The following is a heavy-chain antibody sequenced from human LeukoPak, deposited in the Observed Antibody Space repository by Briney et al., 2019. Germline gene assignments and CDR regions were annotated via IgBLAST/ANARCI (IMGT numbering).Heavy chain of an antibody. CDR2: INPNSGGT. CDR3: ATGAPYDILTDFDY. CDR1: GYTFTGYY. D-gene: IGHD3-9*01. Sequence: ASVKVSCKASGYTFTGYYMHWVRQAPGQGLEWMGWINPNSGGTNYAQKFQGRVTMTEDTSTDTAYMELSSLRSEDTAVYYCATGAPYDILTDFDYWGQGTLVTVSS. V-gene: IGHV1-2*02. J-gene: IGHJ4*02.